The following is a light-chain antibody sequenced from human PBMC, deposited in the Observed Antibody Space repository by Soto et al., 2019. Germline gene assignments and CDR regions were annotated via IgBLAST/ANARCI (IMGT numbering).Light chain of an antibody. CDR3: QHFRT. V-gene: IGKV3-20*01. J-gene: IGKJ1*01. CDR2: GAS. Sequence: ESVLTQSPGTLSLSPGEGATLACRASQSVSSSYLAWYQQKPGQAPRLLIYGASSRATGIPDRFSGSGSGTDFTLTISRLEPEDFAVYYCQHFRTFGQGTKVDI. CDR1: QSVSSSY.